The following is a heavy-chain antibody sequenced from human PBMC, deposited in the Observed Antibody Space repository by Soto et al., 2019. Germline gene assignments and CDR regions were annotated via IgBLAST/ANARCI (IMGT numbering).Heavy chain of an antibody. CDR1: GYTFTSYG. J-gene: IGHJ4*02. V-gene: IGHV1-18*04. CDR2: ISTWNDGK. D-gene: IGHD5-12*01. CDR3: ARLNSDYAVDY. Sequence: ASVKVSCKPSGYTFTSYGFSWVRQAPGQGPEWMGWISTWNDGKTDAQKFRGRVTMTTDTSTSTAYMELRSLRSDDTAVYYCARLNSDYAVDYWGQGTLVTVPQ.